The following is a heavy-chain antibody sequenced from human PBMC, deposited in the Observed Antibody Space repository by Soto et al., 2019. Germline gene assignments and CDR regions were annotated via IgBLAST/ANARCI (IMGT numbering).Heavy chain of an antibody. CDR2: IYHSGST. Sequence: QLQLQESGSGLVKPSQTLSLTCAVSGGSISSGGYSWSWIRQPPGKGLEWIGYIYHSGSTYYNPSLKSRVTISVDRSKNQSSLKLSSVTAADTAVYYCARGSYCSGGSCYSGHYGMDVWGQGTTVTVSS. CDR1: GGSISSGGYS. V-gene: IGHV4-30-2*01. J-gene: IGHJ6*02. D-gene: IGHD2-15*01. CDR3: ARGSYCSGGSCYSGHYGMDV.